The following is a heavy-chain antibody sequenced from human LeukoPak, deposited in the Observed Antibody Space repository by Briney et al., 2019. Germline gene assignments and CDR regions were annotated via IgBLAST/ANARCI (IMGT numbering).Heavy chain of an antibody. J-gene: IGHJ4*02. CDR3: AILTVTTAY. V-gene: IGHV3-23*01. Sequence: GGSLRLSCAASGFTFSSYAMSWVRQIPGKGLEWVSGINGNGGSTNYADSVKGRFTISRDSSKNTLYLQMNSLRAEDTAVYYCAILTVTTAYWGQGTLVTVSS. D-gene: IGHD4-17*01. CDR1: GFTFSSYA. CDR2: INGNGGST.